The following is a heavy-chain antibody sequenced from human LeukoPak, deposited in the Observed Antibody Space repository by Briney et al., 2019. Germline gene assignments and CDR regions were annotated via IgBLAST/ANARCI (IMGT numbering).Heavy chain of an antibody. CDR3: ARCSPSYSGDD. V-gene: IGHV3-74*01. CDR2: INSDGSST. D-gene: IGHD1-26*01. Sequence: PGGSLRLSCAASGFTFSSYWMHWVRQAPGKGLVWVSRINSDGSSTSYADSVKGRFTTSRDNAKNTLYLQMNSLRAEDTAVYYCARCSPSYSGDDWGQGTLVTVSS. CDR1: GFTFSSYW. J-gene: IGHJ4*02.